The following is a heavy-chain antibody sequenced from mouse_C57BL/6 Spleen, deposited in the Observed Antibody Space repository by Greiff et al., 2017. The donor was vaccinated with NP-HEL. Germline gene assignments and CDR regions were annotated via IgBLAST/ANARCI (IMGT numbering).Heavy chain of an antibody. J-gene: IGHJ2*01. V-gene: IGHV1-81*01. CDR3: AREGNYYGSSYVRDY. CDR2: IYPRSGNT. D-gene: IGHD1-1*01. Sequence: VQLQQSGAELARPGASVKLSCKASGYTFTSYGISWVKQRTGQGLEWIGEIYPRSGNTYYNEKFKGKATLTADKSSSTAYMELRSLTSEDSAVYFFAREGNYYGSSYVRDYWGQGTTLTVSS. CDR1: GYTFTSYG.